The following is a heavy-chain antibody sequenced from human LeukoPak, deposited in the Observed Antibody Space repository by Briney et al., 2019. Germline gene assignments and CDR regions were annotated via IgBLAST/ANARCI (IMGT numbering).Heavy chain of an antibody. CDR2: IYYSGST. CDR1: GGSISSYY. D-gene: IGHD5-24*01. CDR3: ARGDGWDYFAY. V-gene: IGHV4-59*01. Sequence: SETLSLTCTVSGGSISSYYWSWIRQPPGKGLEWIGYIYYSGSTNYNPSLKSRVTISVDTSKNQFSLKLSSVTAADTAVYYCARGDGWDYFAYWGQGTLVTVSS. J-gene: IGHJ4*02.